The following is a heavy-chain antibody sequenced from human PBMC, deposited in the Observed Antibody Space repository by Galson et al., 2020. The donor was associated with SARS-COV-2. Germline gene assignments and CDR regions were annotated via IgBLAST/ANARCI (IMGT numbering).Heavy chain of an antibody. D-gene: IGHD1-26*01. CDR2: ISSSDNTI. J-gene: IGHJ6*02. CDR3: AREGRGSQNYYYGMDV. Sequence: LSLTCAVSGGSVSSSDWWSWVRQPPGKGLEWVSYISSSDNTIYYVDSVKGRFTISRDNAKNSLYLQMNSLRAEDTAVYYCAREGRGSQNYYYGMDVWGQGTTVTVSS. CDR1: GGSVSSSDW. V-gene: IGHV3-48*03.